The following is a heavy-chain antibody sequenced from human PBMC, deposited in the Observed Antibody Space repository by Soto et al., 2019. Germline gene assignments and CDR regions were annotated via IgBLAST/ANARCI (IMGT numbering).Heavy chain of an antibody. CDR1: GYTFTSYA. J-gene: IGHJ6*02. CDR3: ARDSGGMDV. V-gene: IGHV1-3*01. CDR2: INAGNGNT. Sequence: ASVKVSCKASGYTFTSYALHWVRQAPGQRLEWMGWINAGNGNTKYSKKLQGRVTITRDTSASTAYMELSSLRSEDTAVYYCARDSGGMDVWGQGTTVTVSS.